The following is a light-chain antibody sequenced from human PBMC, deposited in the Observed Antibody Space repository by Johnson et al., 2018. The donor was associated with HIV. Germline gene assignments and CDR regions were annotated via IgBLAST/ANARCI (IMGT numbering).Light chain of an antibody. Sequence: QSILTQPPSVSAAPGQKVTISCSGSSSNIGNNYVSWYQQVPGTAPKLLIYDNNRRPSGIPDRFSGSKSGTSATLGITGLPTGDEADYYCGTWDASLSKGVFGTGTKVTVL. CDR3: GTWDASLSKGV. V-gene: IGLV1-51*01. CDR2: DNN. CDR1: SSNIGNNY. J-gene: IGLJ1*01.